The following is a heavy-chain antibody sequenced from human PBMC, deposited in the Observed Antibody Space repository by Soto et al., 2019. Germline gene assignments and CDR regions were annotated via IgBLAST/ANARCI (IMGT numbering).Heavy chain of an antibody. V-gene: IGHV5-10-1*01. J-gene: IGHJ3*01. CDR1: GERVSSSW. CDR3: ARLPDADDGSGYWTFDL. Sequence: GESEQISCERPGERVSSSWSCRVRPMTGKDLEWMARIHLSDSYIDYNPSFQGHVTVSTDKSITTAYLQWSSLRASDTAMYYCARLPDADDGSGYWTFDLWGQGTMVT. D-gene: IGHD3-22*01. CDR2: IHLSDSYI.